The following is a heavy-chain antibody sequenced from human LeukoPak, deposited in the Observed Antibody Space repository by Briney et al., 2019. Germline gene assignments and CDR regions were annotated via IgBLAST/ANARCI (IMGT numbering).Heavy chain of an antibody. CDR1: GYTFTSYG. CDR3: ARVELRYFDWSDDY. V-gene: IGHV1-18*01. J-gene: IGHJ4*02. CDR2: ISDYNGNT. D-gene: IGHD3-9*01. Sequence: ASVKVSCKASGYTFTSYGISWVRQAPGQGLEWMGWISDYNGNTNYAQKLQGRVTMTTDTSTSTAYMELRSLRSDDTAVYYCARVELRYFDWSDDYWGQGTLVTVSS.